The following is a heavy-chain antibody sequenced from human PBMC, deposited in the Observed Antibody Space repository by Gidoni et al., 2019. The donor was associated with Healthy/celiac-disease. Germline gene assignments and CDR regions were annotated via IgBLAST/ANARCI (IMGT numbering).Heavy chain of an antibody. J-gene: IGHJ6*02. CDR3: ARCEVQLWPYYYYYGMDV. Sequence: QVQLVQSGAAVKKPGSSVKVSCKASGGTFRRYAISWVRQAPGQGLEWMGGIIPICGTANYAQKFQGRVTITADESTSTAYMELSSLRSEDTAVYYCARCEVQLWPYYYYYGMDVWGQGTTVTVSS. V-gene: IGHV1-69*01. D-gene: IGHD5-18*01. CDR1: GGTFRRYA. CDR2: IIPICGTA.